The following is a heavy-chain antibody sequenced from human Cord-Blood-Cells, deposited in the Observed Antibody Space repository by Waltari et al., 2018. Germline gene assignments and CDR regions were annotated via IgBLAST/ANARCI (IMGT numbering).Heavy chain of an antibody. Sequence: EVQLVESGGGLVKPGGSLRLSCAASGFTFSNAWMSWVRQAPGKGLEGVGRIEGNTDGWTTDYAAPVEGRCTSSKDQSNNTLYLQMNSLKTEDTAVCYCTTDSPTNWGRFDYWGQGTLVTVSS. V-gene: IGHV3-15*04. D-gene: IGHD7-27*01. J-gene: IGHJ4*02. CDR2: IEGNTDGWTT. CDR1: GFTFSNAW. CDR3: TTDSPTNWGRFDY.